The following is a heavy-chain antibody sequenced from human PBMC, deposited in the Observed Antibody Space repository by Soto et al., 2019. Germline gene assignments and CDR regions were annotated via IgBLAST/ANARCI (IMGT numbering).Heavy chain of an antibody. Sequence: EVQLLESGGGLVQPGGALRLSCAASGFTFSSYAMSWVRQAPGKGLEWVSAISGSGGSTYYADSVKGRFTVSRDNSKNTLYLQMNSLRAEDTAVYYCAKDIREGVYNDDAFDIWGQGTMVTVSS. CDR1: GFTFSSYA. CDR2: ISGSGGST. CDR3: AKDIREGVYNDDAFDI. J-gene: IGHJ3*02. V-gene: IGHV3-23*01. D-gene: IGHD1-1*01.